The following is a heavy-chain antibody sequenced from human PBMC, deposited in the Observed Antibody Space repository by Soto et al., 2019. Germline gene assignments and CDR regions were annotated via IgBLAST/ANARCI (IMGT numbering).Heavy chain of an antibody. CDR2: ISYDGINK. V-gene: IGHV3-30*18. CDR1: GFTFSTYG. D-gene: IGHD2-2*02. Sequence: GGSLRLSCAASGFTFSTYGMHWVRQAPGKGLEWVAVISYDGINKYYADSVKGRFTISRDNSKNTLYLQMNSLRGEDTAVYYCAKNTGMDLWGQGTLVTVSS. J-gene: IGHJ4*02. CDR3: AKNTGMDL.